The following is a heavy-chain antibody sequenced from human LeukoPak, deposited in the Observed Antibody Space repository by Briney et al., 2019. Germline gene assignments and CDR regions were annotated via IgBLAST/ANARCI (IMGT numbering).Heavy chain of an antibody. J-gene: IGHJ4*02. CDR2: INHSGST. Sequence: PSETLSLTCAVYGGSFSGYYWSWIRQPPGKGLEWIGEINHSGSTNYNPSLKSRVTISVDTSKNPFSLKLSSVTAADTAVYYCARDLGNYSKRGWYFDYWGQGTLVTVSS. D-gene: IGHD4-11*01. CDR1: GGSFSGYY. V-gene: IGHV4-34*01. CDR3: ARDLGNYSKRGWYFDY.